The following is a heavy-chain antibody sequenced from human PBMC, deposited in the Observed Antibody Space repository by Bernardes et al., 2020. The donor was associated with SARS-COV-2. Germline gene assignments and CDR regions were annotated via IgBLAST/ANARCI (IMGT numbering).Heavy chain of an antibody. Sequence: GESLKISCQGSGYSFTSYWIAWVRQMPGKGLEWMGIIYPSDSDTTYSPSFQGQVSISVDKSISTAYLQWSSLKASDTATYYCARQSLGGTFDYWGQGTLVTVSS. D-gene: IGHD1-26*01. CDR2: IYPSDSDT. CDR1: GYSFTSYW. V-gene: IGHV5-51*01. J-gene: IGHJ4*02. CDR3: ARQSLGGTFDY.